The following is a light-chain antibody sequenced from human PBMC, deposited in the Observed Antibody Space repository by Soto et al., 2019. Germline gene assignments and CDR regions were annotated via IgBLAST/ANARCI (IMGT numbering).Light chain of an antibody. Sequence: EIVLTQSPATLSLSPGERATLSCRASQSVSSSLAWYQQKLGQAPRLLIYDASNRATGIPARFSGSGSGTDFTLTISSLEPEDFVVYYCQQRSNWPLTFGGGTKVEIK. CDR2: DAS. V-gene: IGKV3-11*01. J-gene: IGKJ4*01. CDR1: QSVSSS. CDR3: QQRSNWPLT.